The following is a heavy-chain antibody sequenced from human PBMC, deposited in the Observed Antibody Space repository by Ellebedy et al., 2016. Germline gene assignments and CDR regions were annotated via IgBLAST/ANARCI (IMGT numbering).Heavy chain of an antibody. D-gene: IGHD4-23*01. J-gene: IGHJ4*02. V-gene: IGHV3-48*01. Sequence: GGSLRLSCAASGFTFSSYSMNWVRQAPGKGLEWVSYISSSSSTIYYADSVKGRFTISRDNAKNSLYLQMNSLRAEDTAVYYCARDHYGGNGDYWGQGTLVTVSS. CDR1: GFTFSSYS. CDR3: ARDHYGGNGDY. CDR2: ISSSSSTI.